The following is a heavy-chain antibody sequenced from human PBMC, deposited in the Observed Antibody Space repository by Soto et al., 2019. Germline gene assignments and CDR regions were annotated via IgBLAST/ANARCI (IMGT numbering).Heavy chain of an antibody. J-gene: IGHJ5*02. V-gene: IGHV1-3*01. CDR3: ARARQLVRRDNWFDP. CDR1: GYTFTSYA. D-gene: IGHD6-13*01. CDR2: INAGNGNT. Sequence: ASVKVSCKASGYTFTSYAMHWVRQAPGQRLEWMGWINAGNGNTKYSQKFQGRVTITRDTSASTAYMELSSLRSEDTAVYYCARARQLVRRDNWFDPWGQGTLVTVSS.